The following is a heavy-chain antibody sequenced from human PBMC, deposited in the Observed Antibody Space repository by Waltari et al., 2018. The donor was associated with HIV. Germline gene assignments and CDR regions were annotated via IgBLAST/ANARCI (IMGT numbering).Heavy chain of an antibody. CDR1: GFTFNKFY. V-gene: IGHV3-7*03. Sequence: EVQLVESGGGLVQPGGSLRLSCAGSGFTFNKFYMSWVRQAPGKGLEWVANIEQAGNEQFYADSVKGRFTISRDNAKNSLYLHMNSLRVEDTAVYFCARGCCSGDNCYPLFAYWGLGILVTVSS. CDR2: IEQAGNEQ. J-gene: IGHJ4*02. CDR3: ARGCCSGDNCYPLFAY. D-gene: IGHD2-15*01.